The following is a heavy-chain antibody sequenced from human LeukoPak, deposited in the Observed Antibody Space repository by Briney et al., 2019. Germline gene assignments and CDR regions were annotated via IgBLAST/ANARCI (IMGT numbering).Heavy chain of an antibody. V-gene: IGHV3-74*01. D-gene: IGHD2-2*01. CDR2: ISSDESST. CDR3: ARVERYCSGTSCYSQDYFDY. Sequence: GGSLRLSCAASGFTFSSYWMHWVRQAPGEGLVWVSRISSDESSTTYADSVKGRFTISRDNAKNTLYLQMDSLRAEDTAVYYCARVERYCSGTSCYSQDYFDYWAREPWSPSPQ. CDR1: GFTFSSYW. J-gene: IGHJ4*02.